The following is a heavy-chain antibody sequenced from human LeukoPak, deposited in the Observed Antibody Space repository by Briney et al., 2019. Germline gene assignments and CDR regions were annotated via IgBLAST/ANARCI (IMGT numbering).Heavy chain of an antibody. J-gene: IGHJ3*02. CDR1: GGSISSYY. Sequence: SETLSPTCTVSGGSISSYYWSWIRQPAGKGLEWIGRIYNSGSNNYNASLKRRVNISVEKTKKKFFQKQSYGTAADTAVYYCARDYLVDTAMVFTFGDAFDIWGQGTMVTVSS. CDR3: ARDYLVDTAMVFTFGDAFDI. D-gene: IGHD5-18*01. V-gene: IGHV4-4*07. CDR2: IYNSGSN.